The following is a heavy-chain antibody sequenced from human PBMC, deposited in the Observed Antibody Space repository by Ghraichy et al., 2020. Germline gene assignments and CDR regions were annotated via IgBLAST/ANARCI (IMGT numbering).Heavy chain of an antibody. CDR2: IWYDGSNK. CDR3: ARESGSLSSSPFDY. CDR1: GFTFSSYG. V-gene: IGHV3-33*01. D-gene: IGHD3-10*02. Sequence: GGSLRLSCAASGFTFSSYGMHWVRQAPGKGLEWVAVIWYDGSNKYYADSVKGRFTISRDNSKNTLYLQMNSLRAEDTAVYYCARESGSLSSSPFDYWGQGTLVTVSS. J-gene: IGHJ4*02.